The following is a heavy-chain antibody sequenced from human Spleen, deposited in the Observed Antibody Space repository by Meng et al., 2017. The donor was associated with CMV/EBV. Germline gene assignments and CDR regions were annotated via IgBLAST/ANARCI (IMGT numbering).Heavy chain of an antibody. J-gene: IGHJ4*02. CDR2: ISSGGRK. CDR1: RFTLSRNY. D-gene: IGHD7-27*01. V-gene: IGHV3-53*01. Sequence: GGGLIQPGGSMTLVCAAYRFTLSRNYMSWVRQAPGKGLEWVSVISSGGRKYYEDSVKGRFTISRDNSKNTLYLQMNSLRAEDTAVYYCARESPGDAHVWGQGTLVTVSS. CDR3: ARESPGDAHV.